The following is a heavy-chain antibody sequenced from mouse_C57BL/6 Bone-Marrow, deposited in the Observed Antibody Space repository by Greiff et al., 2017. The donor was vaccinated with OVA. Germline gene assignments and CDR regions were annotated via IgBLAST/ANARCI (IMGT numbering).Heavy chain of an antibody. CDR1: GYTFTSYW. D-gene: IGHD2-3*01. Sequence: VKLQQPGAELVKPGASVKLSCKASGYTFTSYWMHWVKQRPGQGLEWIGMIHPNSGSTNYNEKFKSKATLTVDKSSSTAYMQLSSLTSEDSAVYYCARYDGYYGDYWGQGTTLTVSS. CDR3: ARYDGYYGDY. J-gene: IGHJ2*01. CDR2: IHPNSGST. V-gene: IGHV1-64*01.